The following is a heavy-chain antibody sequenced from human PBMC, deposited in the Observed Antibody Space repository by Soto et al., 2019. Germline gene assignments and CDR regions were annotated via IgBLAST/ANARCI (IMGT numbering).Heavy chain of an antibody. Sequence: SETLSLTCTVSGISISSIDYYWTWIRQSPGKGLEWIGCIDYSGTTYYNPSLKSRVSISEDTSKNQFSLRLTSVAAADTAMYYCASFRVASMKWFDPRGQGTLVTVSS. CDR3: ASFRVASMKWFDP. J-gene: IGHJ5*02. V-gene: IGHV4-30-4*01. CDR2: IDYSGTT. CDR1: GISISSIDYY. D-gene: IGHD3-3*01.